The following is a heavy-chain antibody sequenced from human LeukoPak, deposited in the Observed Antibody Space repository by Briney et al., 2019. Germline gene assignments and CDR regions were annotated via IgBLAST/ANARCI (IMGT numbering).Heavy chain of an antibody. CDR3: ARTDCGGDCWDAFDI. Sequence: GGSLRLSCAASGFTSSDYYMSWIRQAPGKGLEWVSYISSSGSTIYYADSVKGRFTISRDNAKSSLYLQMNSLRAEDTAVYYCARTDCGGDCWDAFDIWGQGTMVTVSS. V-gene: IGHV3-11*01. CDR1: GFTSSDYY. J-gene: IGHJ3*02. D-gene: IGHD2-21*02. CDR2: ISSSGSTI.